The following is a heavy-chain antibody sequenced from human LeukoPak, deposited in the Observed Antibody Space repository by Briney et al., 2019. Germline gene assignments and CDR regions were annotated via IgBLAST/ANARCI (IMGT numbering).Heavy chain of an antibody. CDR1: GXTFSSYN. CDR2: ITSGGSYI. Sequence: GGSLRLSCAASGXTFSSYNMNWVRQAPGKGLEWVSSITSGGSYIYYPDSVKGRFTISRDNAKNSLYLQMNSLRAEDTAVYYCARETSYCSGGSCYYGMDVWGQGTTVTASS. CDR3: ARETSYCSGGSCYYGMDV. V-gene: IGHV3-21*01. J-gene: IGHJ6*02. D-gene: IGHD2-15*01.